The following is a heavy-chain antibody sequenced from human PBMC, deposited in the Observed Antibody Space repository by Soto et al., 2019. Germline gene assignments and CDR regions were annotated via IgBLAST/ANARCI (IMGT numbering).Heavy chain of an antibody. V-gene: IGHV1-69*13. Sequence: VASVKVSCKASGGTFSSYAISWVRQAPGQGLEWMGGIIPIFGTANYAQKFQGRVTITADESTSTAYMELSSLRSEDTAVYYCARAHTLDYDSSGYYLLDAFDIWGQGTMVTVSS. CDR2: IIPIFGTA. D-gene: IGHD3-22*01. CDR1: GGTFSSYA. CDR3: ARAHTLDYDSSGYYLLDAFDI. J-gene: IGHJ3*02.